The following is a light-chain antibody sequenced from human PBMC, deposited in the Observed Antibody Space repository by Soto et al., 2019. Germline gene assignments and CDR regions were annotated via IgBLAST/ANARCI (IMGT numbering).Light chain of an antibody. CDR2: AAS. CDR1: QGIRND. CDR3: LHDYNYPPLALT. J-gene: IGKJ4*01. V-gene: IGKV1-6*01. Sequence: AIQMTQSPSSLSASVGDRVTITCRASQGIRNDLGWYQQKPGKAPKLLIYAASSLQSGVPSRFSGSGSGTDFTLTISSMQPEDFAAYYCLHDYNYPPLALTFGGGTKVEIK.